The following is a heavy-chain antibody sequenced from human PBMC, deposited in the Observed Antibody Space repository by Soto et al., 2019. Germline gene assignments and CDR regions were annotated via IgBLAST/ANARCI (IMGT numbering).Heavy chain of an antibody. D-gene: IGHD2-2*02. J-gene: IGHJ4*02. Sequence: GGSLRLSCAASGFTFSSYAMHWVRQAPGKGLEWVAVISYDGSNKYYADSVKGRFTISRDNSKNTLYLQMNSLRAEDTAVYYCARSIVVVPAAISGPRGRDFDYWGQGTLVTVSS. CDR3: ARSIVVVPAAISGPRGRDFDY. CDR1: GFTFSSYA. V-gene: IGHV3-30-3*01. CDR2: ISYDGSNK.